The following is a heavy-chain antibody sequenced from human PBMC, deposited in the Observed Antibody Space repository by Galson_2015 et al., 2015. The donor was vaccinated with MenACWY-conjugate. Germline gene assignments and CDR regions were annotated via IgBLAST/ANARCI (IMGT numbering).Heavy chain of an antibody. CDR2: ISGSGGST. Sequence: SLRLSCAASGFTFSSYAMSWVRQAPGKGLEWVSAISGSGGSTCYADSVKGRFTISRDNSKNTLYLQMNSLRAEDTAVYYCAKDGGSSWYSMGFDYWGQGTLVTVSS. CDR3: AKDGGSSWYSMGFDY. J-gene: IGHJ4*02. V-gene: IGHV3-23*01. D-gene: IGHD6-13*01. CDR1: GFTFSSYA.